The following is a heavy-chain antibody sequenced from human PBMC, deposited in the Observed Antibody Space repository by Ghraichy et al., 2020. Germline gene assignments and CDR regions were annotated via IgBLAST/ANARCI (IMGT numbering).Heavy chain of an antibody. D-gene: IGHD2-15*01. J-gene: IGHJ6*03. V-gene: IGHV3-30*02. Sequence: GGSLRLSCAASGFPFSSYGMHWVRQAPGKGLEWVAFIWYDGSKKDFADSAKGRFTISRDNTKNTLYLQMNSLRAEDTAVYYCAKVLGYSVGCYYMDVWGKGTTVTVSS. CDR2: IWYDGSKK. CDR3: AKVLGYSVGCYYMDV. CDR1: GFPFSSYG.